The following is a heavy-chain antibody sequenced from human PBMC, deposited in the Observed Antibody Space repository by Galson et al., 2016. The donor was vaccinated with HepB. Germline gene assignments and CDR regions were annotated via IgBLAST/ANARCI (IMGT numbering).Heavy chain of an antibody. V-gene: IGHV4-59*02. J-gene: IGHJ4*02. D-gene: IGHD3-10*01. Sequence: SETLSLTCSVSGGSVKYFYWSWVRQPPGETLEWIGHTYYTGDTRFNPSLSRRVSISLDTSKNEVSLQLTSATAADTAVYYCARDIGEGYYGYGVLDFWGPGALVTVSS. CDR2: TYYTGDT. CDR3: ARDIGEGYYGYGVLDF. CDR1: GGSVKYFY.